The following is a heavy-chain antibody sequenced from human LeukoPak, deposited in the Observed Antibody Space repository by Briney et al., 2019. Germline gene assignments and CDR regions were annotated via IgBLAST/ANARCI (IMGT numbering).Heavy chain of an antibody. CDR2: IYYSGST. CDR1: GGSISSYY. Sequence: SETLSLTCTVSGGSISSYYWSWIRQPPGKGLEWIGYIYYSGSTNYNPSLKSRVTISVDTSKNQFSLKLSSVTAADTAVYYCARAPGEQQLVTFYYYYMDVWGKGTTVTVSS. V-gene: IGHV4-59*01. D-gene: IGHD6-13*01. J-gene: IGHJ6*03. CDR3: ARAPGEQQLVTFYYYYMDV.